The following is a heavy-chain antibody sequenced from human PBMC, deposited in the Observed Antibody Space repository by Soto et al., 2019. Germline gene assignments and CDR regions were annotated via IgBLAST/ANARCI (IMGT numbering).Heavy chain of an antibody. CDR1: GFTFSSYA. Sequence: GGSLRLSCAASGFTFSSYAMSWVRQAPGKGLEWVSGISGSGVSTHYADSVKGRFTISRDNSKNTLYLQMNSLRAEDTAAYYCAKEVGYSSGYNYFDSWGQGPLITVSP. J-gene: IGHJ4*02. V-gene: IGHV3-23*01. CDR3: AKEVGYSSGYNYFDS. D-gene: IGHD6-19*01. CDR2: ISGSGVST.